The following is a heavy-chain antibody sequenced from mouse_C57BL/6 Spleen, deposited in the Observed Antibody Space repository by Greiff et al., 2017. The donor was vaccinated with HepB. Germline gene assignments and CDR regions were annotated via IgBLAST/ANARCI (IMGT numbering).Heavy chain of an antibody. CDR1: GFTFSSYA. Sequence: EVKLVESGGGLVKPGGSLKLSCAASGFTFSSYAMSWVRQTPEKRLEWVATISDGGSYTYYPDNVKGRFTISRDNAKNNLYLQMSHLKSEDTAMYYCARDKGDYDGGYYAMDYWGQGTSVTVSS. J-gene: IGHJ4*01. V-gene: IGHV5-4*01. D-gene: IGHD2-4*01. CDR3: ARDKGDYDGGYYAMDY. CDR2: ISDGGSYT.